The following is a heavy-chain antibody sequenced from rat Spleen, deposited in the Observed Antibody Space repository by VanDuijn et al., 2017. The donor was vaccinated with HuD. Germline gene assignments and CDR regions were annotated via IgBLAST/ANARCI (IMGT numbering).Heavy chain of an antibody. CDR1: GFTFSNYY. D-gene: IGHD2-1*01. J-gene: IGHJ2*01. V-gene: IGHV5S23*01. CDR2: INTGGGNT. Sequence: EVQLVESGGGLVQPGRSLKLSCAASGFTFSNYYMAWVRQAPTKGLEWVAYINTGGGNTYYRDSVKGRFTISRDNAKNTLYLQMDSLRSEDTATYYCARDSDIPTYFFDYWGQGVMVTVSS. CDR3: ARDSDIPTYFFDY.